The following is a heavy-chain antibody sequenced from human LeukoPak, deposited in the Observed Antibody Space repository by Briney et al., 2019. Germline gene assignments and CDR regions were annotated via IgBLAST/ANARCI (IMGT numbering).Heavy chain of an antibody. CDR2: IIPIFGTA. CDR1: GGTFSSYA. V-gene: IGHV1-69*05. J-gene: IGHJ4*02. Sequence: SVKVSCKASGGTFSSYAISWVRQAPGQGLEWMGGIIPIFGTANYAQKFQGKVTITTDESTSTAYMELSSLRSEDTAVYYCASRYYGSGSYSPIGGNFDYWGQGTLVTVSS. CDR3: ASRYYGSGSYSPIGGNFDY. D-gene: IGHD3-10*01.